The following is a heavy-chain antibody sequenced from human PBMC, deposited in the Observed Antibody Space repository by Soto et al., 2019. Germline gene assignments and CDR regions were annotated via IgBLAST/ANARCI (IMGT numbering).Heavy chain of an antibody. CDR1: GGSVSSGSYY. V-gene: IGHV4-61*01. Sequence: QVQLQESGPGLVKPSETLSLTCTVSGGSVSSGSYYWSWIRQPPGKGLEWTGYLDYSGYTNYNPSLKSRVTISVDTSTNQFSLKLSSVTAADTAVYYCARGRNYGDYWFDPWGQGTLVTVSS. D-gene: IGHD4-17*01. CDR2: LDYSGYT. CDR3: ARGRNYGDYWFDP. J-gene: IGHJ5*02.